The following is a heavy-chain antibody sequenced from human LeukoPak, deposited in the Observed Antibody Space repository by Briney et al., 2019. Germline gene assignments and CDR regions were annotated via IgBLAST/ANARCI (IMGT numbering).Heavy chain of an antibody. D-gene: IGHD6-13*01. CDR2: IGVSGTGT. CDR3: ASGKYGSSWYAY. CDR1: GFTFDSYA. J-gene: IGHJ4*02. Sequence: GGSLRLSCAASGFTFDSYAMSWVRQAPGKGLEWVSAIGVSGTGTHYADSVKGRFTISRDDSKNTLYLQMNSLRAEDTAVYYCASGKYGSSWYAYWGQGTLVTVSS. V-gene: IGHV3-23*01.